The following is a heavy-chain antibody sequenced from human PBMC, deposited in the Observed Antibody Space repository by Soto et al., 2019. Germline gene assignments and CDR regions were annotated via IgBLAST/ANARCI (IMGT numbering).Heavy chain of an antibody. V-gene: IGHV3-33*01. CDR2: IWYDGSNK. Sequence: GVPLTLSCAACGFTFSSYAMHWVRQAPGKGLEWVAVIWYDGSNKYYADSVKGRFTISRDNSKNTLYLQMNSLRAEDTAVYYCAREGLSLGLLWGQGTLVTVSS. D-gene: IGHD1-26*01. CDR3: AREGLSLGLL. J-gene: IGHJ4*02. CDR1: GFTFSSYA.